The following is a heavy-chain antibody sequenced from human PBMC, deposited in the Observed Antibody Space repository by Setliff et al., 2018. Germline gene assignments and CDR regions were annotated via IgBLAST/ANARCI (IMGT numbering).Heavy chain of an antibody. CDR3: IRDWGEAGSTNAFDI. V-gene: IGHV3-23*01. D-gene: IGHD1-26*01. Sequence: GGSLRLSCAASGFSFSSYAMNWVRQAPGKGLEWVSGISGGGSRTYYADSVKGRVTISRDNSKDTLYLQMRSLRAEDTAIYYCIRDWGEAGSTNAFDIWGQGTMVTVSS. CDR2: ISGGGSRT. CDR1: GFSFSSYA. J-gene: IGHJ3*02.